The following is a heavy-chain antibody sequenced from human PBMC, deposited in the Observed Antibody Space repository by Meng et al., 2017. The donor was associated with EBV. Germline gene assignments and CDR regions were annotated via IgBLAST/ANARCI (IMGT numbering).Heavy chain of an antibody. CDR1: GDSISSFYY. D-gene: IGHD6-19*01. V-gene: IGHV4-39*01. Sequence: QLQGLESGPGKVEPSETLSLICTVSGDSISSFYYWGWIRQPPGRGLEWIGSVHFTGSTCYSPSLKSRVTVSVDTSKNQFSLRLTSVTAADTAVYYCARPFPSWQSPRLDPFGAWGQGTLVTVSS. J-gene: IGHJ5*02. CDR3: ARPFPSWQSPRLDPFGA. CDR2: VHFTGST.